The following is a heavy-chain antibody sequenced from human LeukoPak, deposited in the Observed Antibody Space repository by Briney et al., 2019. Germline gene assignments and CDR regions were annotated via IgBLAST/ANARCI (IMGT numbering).Heavy chain of an antibody. V-gene: IGHV3-23*01. D-gene: IGHD3-10*01. Sequence: GGSLRLSCAASGFTFSSHALSWVRQAPGKGLEWVSSLSGSGYNTYYADSVKGRFTISRDNAKNTLYLQMNSLRAEDTAVYYCASLTSQYDYWGLGTLVTVSS. J-gene: IGHJ4*02. CDR3: ASLTSQYDY. CDR1: GFTFSSHA. CDR2: LSGSGYNT.